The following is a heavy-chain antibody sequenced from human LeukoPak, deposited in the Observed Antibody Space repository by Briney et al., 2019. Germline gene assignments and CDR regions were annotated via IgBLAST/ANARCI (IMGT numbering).Heavy chain of an antibody. J-gene: IGHJ4*02. V-gene: IGHV1-8*01. CDR3: ATTQHDYGDYSSDY. CDR2: MNSNSGET. CDR1: GYTFTTYD. Sequence: ASVKVSCKASGYTFTTYDIRWVRQATGQGLEWMGWMNSNSGETVSAQRFQGRITMTRNISISTAYMELSSLRSEGTAVYFCATTQHDYGDYSSDYWGQGTLVTVSS. D-gene: IGHD4-17*01.